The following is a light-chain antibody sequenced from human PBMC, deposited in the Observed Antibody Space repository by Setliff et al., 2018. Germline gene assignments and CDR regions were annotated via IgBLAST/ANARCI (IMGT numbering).Light chain of an antibody. CDR1: SSDVGGYDY. V-gene: IGLV2-23*02. CDR3: CSYTGSRTPYV. J-gene: IGLJ1*01. Sequence: QSALAQPASVSGSPGQSITISCTGTSSDVGGYDYVSWYQQHPGKAPKLMIYDVSKRHSGLSNRFSGSKSGNTASLTISGLQAEDEADYYCCSYTGSRTPYVFGTGTKGTVL. CDR2: DVS.